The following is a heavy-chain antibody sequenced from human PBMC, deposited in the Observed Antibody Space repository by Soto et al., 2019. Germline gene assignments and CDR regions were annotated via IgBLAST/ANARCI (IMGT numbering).Heavy chain of an antibody. V-gene: IGHV3-23*01. Sequence: PGGSLRLSCAASGFTFSSYAMSWVRQAPGKGLEWVSAISGSGGSTYYADSVKGRFTISRDNSKNTLYPQMNSLRAEDTAVYYCAKGTGYYDSSGSYYYYGMAVWGQGTTVTVSS. D-gene: IGHD3-22*01. CDR1: GFTFSSYA. CDR2: ISGSGGST. CDR3: AKGTGYYDSSGSYYYYGMAV. J-gene: IGHJ6*02.